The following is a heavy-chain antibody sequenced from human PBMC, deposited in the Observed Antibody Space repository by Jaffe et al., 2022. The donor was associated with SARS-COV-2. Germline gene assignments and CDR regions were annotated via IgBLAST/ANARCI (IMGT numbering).Heavy chain of an antibody. V-gene: IGHV4-59*01. CDR2: IYYSGST. CDR1: GGSISSYY. J-gene: IGHJ3*02. Sequence: QVQLQESGPGLVKPSETLSLTCTVSGGSISSYYWSWIRQPPGKGLEWIGYIYYSGSTNYNPSLKSRVTISVDTSKNQFSLKLSSVTAADTAVYYCARGGKDYDDAFDIWGQGTMVTVSS. CDR3: ARGGKDYDDAFDI. D-gene: IGHD4-17*01.